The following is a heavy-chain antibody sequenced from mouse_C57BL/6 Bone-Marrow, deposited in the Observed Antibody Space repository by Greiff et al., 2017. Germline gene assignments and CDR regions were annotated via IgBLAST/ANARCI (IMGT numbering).Heavy chain of an antibody. CDR3: AREGYDYDGVYAMDY. CDR1: GYTFTSYW. V-gene: IGHV1-59*01. CDR2: IDPSDSYT. D-gene: IGHD2-4*01. Sequence: QVQLQQPGAELVRPGTSVKLSCKASGYTFTSYWMHWVKQRPGQGLEWIGVIDPSDSYTKYNQKFKGKATLTVDTSSSTAYMQLSSLTSEDSAVYYCAREGYDYDGVYAMDYWGQGTSVSVSS. J-gene: IGHJ4*01.